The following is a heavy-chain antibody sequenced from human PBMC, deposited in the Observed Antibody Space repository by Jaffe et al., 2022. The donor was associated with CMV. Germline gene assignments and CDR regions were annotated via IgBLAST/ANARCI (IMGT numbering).Heavy chain of an antibody. CDR1: GFTFSSYE. CDR2: ISSGGRSI. CDR3: ARYPWGLRAFDI. V-gene: IGHV3-48*03. J-gene: IGHJ3*02. Sequence: EVQLVDSGGGLVQPGGSLRLSCAASGFTFSSYEMNWVRQAPGKGLEWVSYISSGGRSIYYADSVKGRFTISRDNAKNSLYLQMNSLRAEDTAVYYCARYPWGLRAFDIWGQGTMVTVSS. D-gene: IGHD7-27*01.